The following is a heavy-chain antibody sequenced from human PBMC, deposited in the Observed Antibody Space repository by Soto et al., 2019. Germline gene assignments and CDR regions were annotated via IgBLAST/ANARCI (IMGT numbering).Heavy chain of an antibody. Sequence: ASVKPSCKACGYTFTSYAMHCVRQAPKQRLEWMGWINAGNGNTKYSQKLQGRVTITRDTSASTAYMELSSLRSEDTAVYYCARDRAVRGVILNWFDPWGQGTPVTAPQ. CDR1: GYTFTSYA. D-gene: IGHD3-10*01. J-gene: IGHJ5*02. CDR2: INAGNGNT. V-gene: IGHV1-3*01. CDR3: ARDRAVRGVILNWFDP.